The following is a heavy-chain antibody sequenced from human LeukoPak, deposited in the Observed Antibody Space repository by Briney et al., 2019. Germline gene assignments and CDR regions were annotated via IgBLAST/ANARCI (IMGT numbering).Heavy chain of an antibody. Sequence: GGSLRLSCAASGFTFSSYGMHCVRQAPGKGLEWVAVILNDGSQEKYADSVKGRITISRDNSKNTLFLQMNSLRAEDTAVYYCARGDALGDNALDIWGQGTMVTVSS. CDR1: GFTFSSYG. D-gene: IGHD3-16*01. V-gene: IGHV3-33*01. J-gene: IGHJ3*02. CDR3: ARGDALGDNALDI. CDR2: ILNDGSQE.